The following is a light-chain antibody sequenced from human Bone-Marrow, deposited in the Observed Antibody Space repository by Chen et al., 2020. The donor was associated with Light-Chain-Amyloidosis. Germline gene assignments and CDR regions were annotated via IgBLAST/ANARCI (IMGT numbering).Light chain of an antibody. CDR2: DDS. V-gene: IGLV3-21*02. CDR3: QVWDRSRDRPV. J-gene: IGLJ3*02. Sequence: SYVLTQPSSVSVAPGQTATIACGGNNVGSTSVHWYQQTPGQAPQLVVYDDSDRPSGIPERLSGSNSGNTATLTISRVEAGDEADYYCQVWDRSRDRPVFGGGTKLTVL. CDR1: NVGSTS.